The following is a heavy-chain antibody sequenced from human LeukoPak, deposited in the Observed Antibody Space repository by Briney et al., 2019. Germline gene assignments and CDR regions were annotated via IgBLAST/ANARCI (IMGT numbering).Heavy chain of an antibody. CDR2: TYYRSKWYN. CDR3: ARGNGYPFDY. J-gene: IGHJ4*02. CDR1: GDSVSSNSAA. D-gene: IGHD3-16*01. Sequence: SQTLSLTCAISGDSVSSNSAAWNWIRQSPSRGLEWLGRTYYRSKWYNDYAVSVKGRVTINPDACKKQFSLQLNSVTPEDTAMYYCARGNGYPFDYWGQGTLVTVSS. V-gene: IGHV6-1*01.